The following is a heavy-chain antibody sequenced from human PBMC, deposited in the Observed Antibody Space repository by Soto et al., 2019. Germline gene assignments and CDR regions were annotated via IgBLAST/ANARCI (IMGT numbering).Heavy chain of an antibody. D-gene: IGHD3-16*01. CDR1: GYTFTDYF. Sequence: ASVKVSCKASGYTFTDYFMHWVLQAPGQGLERMGWISPNNGYTSSAQKFQGRVTMARDTSINTAYMELSRLRSDDMAVYYCVRGGERNTATXLKRPFDSWGQGTLVTVSS. J-gene: IGHJ4*02. CDR3: VRGGERNTATXLKRPFDS. CDR2: ISPNNGYT. V-gene: IGHV1-2*02.